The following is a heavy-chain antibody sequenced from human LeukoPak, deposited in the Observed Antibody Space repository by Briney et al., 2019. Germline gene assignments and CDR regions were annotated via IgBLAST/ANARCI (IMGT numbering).Heavy chain of an antibody. J-gene: IGHJ4*02. CDR2: ISYDGSNK. D-gene: IGHD2-21*02. Sequence: GGCLRLSCAASGFTFSSYAMHWVRQAPGEGLEWVAVISYDGSNKYYADSVKGRFTISRDNSKNTLYLQMNSLRAEDTAVYYCARGKTCGGDCYAFDYWGQGTLVTVSS. CDR3: ARGKTCGGDCYAFDY. V-gene: IGHV3-30*04. CDR1: GFTFSSYA.